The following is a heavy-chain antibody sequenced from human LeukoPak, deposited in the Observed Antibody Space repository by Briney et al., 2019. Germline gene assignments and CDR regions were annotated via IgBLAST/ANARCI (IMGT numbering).Heavy chain of an antibody. Sequence: GGSLRLSCAASGFTFSSYSMNWVRQAPGKGLEWVSSISSSSSYIYYADSVKGRFTISRDNSKNTLYLQMNSLRAEDTAVYYCARDKAGVFDYWGQGTLVTVSS. J-gene: IGHJ4*02. D-gene: IGHD6-13*01. CDR2: ISSSSSYI. V-gene: IGHV3-21*01. CDR3: ARDKAGVFDY. CDR1: GFTFSSYS.